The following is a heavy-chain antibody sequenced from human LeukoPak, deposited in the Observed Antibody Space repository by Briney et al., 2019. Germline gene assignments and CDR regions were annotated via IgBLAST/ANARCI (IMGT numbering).Heavy chain of an antibody. V-gene: IGHV4-34*01. CDR2: INHSGST. D-gene: IGHD3-16*02. CDR1: GGSFSGYY. J-gene: IGHJ4*02. CDR3: ARGFYDYVWGSYRLHFDY. Sequence: SETLSLTCAVYGGSFSGYYWSWIRQPPGKGLEWIGEINHSGSTNYNPSLKSRVTISVDTSKNQFSLKLSSVTAADTAVYYCARGFYDYVWGSYRLHFDYWGQGTLVTVSS.